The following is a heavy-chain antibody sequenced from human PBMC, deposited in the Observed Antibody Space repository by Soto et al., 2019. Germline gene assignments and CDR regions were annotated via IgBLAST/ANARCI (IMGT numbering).Heavy chain of an antibody. J-gene: IGHJ5*02. CDR3: XXXXXXXXXARPEWFDP. CDR1: GGTFSSYT. Sequence: QVQLVQSGAEVKKPGSSVKVSCKASGGTFSSYTISWVRQAPGQGLEWMGRIIPILGIANYAQKFQGRVTITADKSTSTAYXXXXXXXXXXXXXXXXXXXXXXXXXARPEWFDPWGQGTLVTVSS. D-gene: IGHD6-6*01. CDR2: IIPILGIA. V-gene: IGHV1-69*02.